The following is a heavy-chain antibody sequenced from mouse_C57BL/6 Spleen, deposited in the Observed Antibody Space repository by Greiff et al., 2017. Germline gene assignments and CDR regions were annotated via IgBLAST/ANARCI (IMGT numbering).Heavy chain of an antibody. CDR2: ISSGSSTL. CDR3: ARRYYYGSSYGYAMDY. CDR1: GFTFSDYG. Sequence: EVKLVESGGGLVKPGGSLKLSCAASGFTFSDYGMHWVRQAPEKGLEWVAYISSGSSTLYYADPVKGRFTISRDNAKNTLFLQMTSLRSEDTTMYYCARRYYYGSSYGYAMDYWGQGTSVTVSS. V-gene: IGHV5-17*01. J-gene: IGHJ4*01. D-gene: IGHD1-1*01.